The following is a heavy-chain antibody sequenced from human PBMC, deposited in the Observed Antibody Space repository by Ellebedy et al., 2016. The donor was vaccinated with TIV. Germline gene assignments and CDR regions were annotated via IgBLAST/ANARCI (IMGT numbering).Heavy chain of an antibody. CDR1: GYTFTGYY. V-gene: IGHV1-2*02. D-gene: IGHD3-22*01. CDR3: ARHVPSYYYDSSGPMGFDY. CDR2: INPNSGGT. Sequence: ASVKVSXXASGYTFTGYYMHWVRQAPGQGLEWMGWINPNSGGTNYAQKFQGRVTMTRDTSISTAYMELSRLRSDDTAVYYCARHVPSYYYDSSGPMGFDYWGQGTLVTVSS. J-gene: IGHJ4*02.